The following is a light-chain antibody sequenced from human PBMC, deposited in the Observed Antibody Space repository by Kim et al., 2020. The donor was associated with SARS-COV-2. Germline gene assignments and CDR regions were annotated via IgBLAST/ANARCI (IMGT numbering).Light chain of an antibody. CDR3: QHSGTSPIYT. J-gene: IGKJ2*01. Sequence: EIVLTQSPGTLSLSPGEGATLSCRASQSVSNSYLAWYQQKPGQAPRLLIYAASSRATGFPDRFRGSGSGTDFTLTITRLEPEDFAVYYCQHSGTSPIYTFGQGTKLEI. CDR1: QSVSNSY. V-gene: IGKV3-20*01. CDR2: AAS.